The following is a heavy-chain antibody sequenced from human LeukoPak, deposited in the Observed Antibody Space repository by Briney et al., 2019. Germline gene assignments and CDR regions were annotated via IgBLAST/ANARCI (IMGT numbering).Heavy chain of an antibody. CDR3: ARDVYDSSGYYYGSDAFDI. Sequence: KPSETLSLTCAVYGGSFSGYYWSWIRQPPGKGLEWIGEINHSGSTNYNPSLKSRVTMSVDTSKNQFSLKLSSVTAADTAVYYCARDVYDSSGYYYGSDAFDIWGQGTMVTVSS. V-gene: IGHV4-34*01. D-gene: IGHD3-22*01. CDR1: GGSFSGYY. CDR2: INHSGST. J-gene: IGHJ3*02.